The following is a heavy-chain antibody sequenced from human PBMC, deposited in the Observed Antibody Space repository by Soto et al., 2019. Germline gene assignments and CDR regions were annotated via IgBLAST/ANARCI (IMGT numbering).Heavy chain of an antibody. J-gene: IGHJ5*02. Sequence: PGGSLRLSCAASGFTFSSYAMHWVRQAPGKGLEWVAVISYDGSNKYYADSVKGRFTISRDNSKNTLYLQMNSLRAEDTAVYYCARPHSSGWYYWFDPWGQGTLVTVSS. CDR3: ARPHSSGWYYWFDP. CDR2: ISYDGSNK. CDR1: GFTFSSYA. D-gene: IGHD6-19*01. V-gene: IGHV3-30-3*01.